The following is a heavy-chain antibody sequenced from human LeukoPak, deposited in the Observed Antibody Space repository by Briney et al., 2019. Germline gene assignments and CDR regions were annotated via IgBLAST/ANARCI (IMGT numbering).Heavy chain of an antibody. CDR1: GYTFNSYG. V-gene: IGHV1-18*01. D-gene: IGHD3-9*01. CDR2: VSVYNGNT. CDR3: ARGTDTGYPRIDY. J-gene: IGHJ4*02. Sequence: ASVKVSCKASGYTFNSYGISWVRQAPGQGLEWMGWVSVYNGNTKYAQKLQGRVTMTTDTSTSTAYMDLRSLRSDDTAVYYCARGTDTGYPRIDYWGQGTLVTVSS.